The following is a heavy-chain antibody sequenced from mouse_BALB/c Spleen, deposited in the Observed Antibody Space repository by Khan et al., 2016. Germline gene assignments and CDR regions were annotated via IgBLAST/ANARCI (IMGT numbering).Heavy chain of an antibody. CDR3: ARQGNQGQTDD. D-gene: IGHD2-1*01. J-gene: IGHJ1*01. V-gene: IGHV14-3*02. CDR2: IDPANGNT. CDR1: GFYIKDTY. Sequence: VQLQQSGAELVKPGASVKLSCTASGFYIKDTYMHWVKQRPEQGLEWIGSIDPANGNTKYYTKFQGKATITADTSSNTAYRHRSILSSEDTAAHYRARQGNQGQTDDWRARTTATV.